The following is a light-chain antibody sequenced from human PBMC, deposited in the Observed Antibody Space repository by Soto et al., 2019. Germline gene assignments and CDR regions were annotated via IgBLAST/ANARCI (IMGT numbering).Light chain of an antibody. CDR2: GAS. V-gene: IGKV4-1*01. J-gene: IGKJ1*01. CDR3: QQYGSSGT. CDR1: QSVFFNSDNKNY. Sequence: DIVMTQSPDSLAVSLGERATINCKSSQSVFFNSDNKNYLGWYQQKPGQPPRLLIHGASNRATGIPDRFSGSGSGTDFTLTISRLEPEDFAVYYCQQYGSSGTFGQGTKVDIK.